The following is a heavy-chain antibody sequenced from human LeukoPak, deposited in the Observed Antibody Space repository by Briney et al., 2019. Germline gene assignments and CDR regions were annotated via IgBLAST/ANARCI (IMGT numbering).Heavy chain of an antibody. J-gene: IGHJ4*02. V-gene: IGHV4-34*01. Sequence: SETLSLTCAVYGGSFSGYYWSWIRQPPGKGLEWIGEINHSGSTNYNPSLKSRVTISVDASKNQFSLKLSSVTAADTAVYYCARGPSGYHNTGGQGTLVTVSS. D-gene: IGHD5-12*01. CDR3: ARGPSGYHNT. CDR2: INHSGST. CDR1: GGSFSGYY.